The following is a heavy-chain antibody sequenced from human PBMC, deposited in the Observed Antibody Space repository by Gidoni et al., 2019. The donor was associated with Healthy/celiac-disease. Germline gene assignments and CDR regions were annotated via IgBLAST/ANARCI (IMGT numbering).Heavy chain of an antibody. D-gene: IGHD6-19*01. V-gene: IGHV4-38-2*02. CDR2: IYHSGST. J-gene: IGHJ4*02. Sequence: QVQLQESGPGLVKPSETLPLTCAVSGYSLSSGYYWGWIRQPPGKGLEWIGSIYHSGSTYYNPSLKSRVTISVDTSKNQFSLKLSSVTAADTAVYYCARDEEQWLVPGGDFDYWGQGTLVTVSS. CDR1: GYSLSSGYY. CDR3: ARDEEQWLVPGGDFDY.